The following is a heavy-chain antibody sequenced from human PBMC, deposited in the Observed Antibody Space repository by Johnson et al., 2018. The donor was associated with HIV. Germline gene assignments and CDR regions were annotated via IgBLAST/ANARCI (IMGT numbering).Heavy chain of an antibody. Sequence: DVQLVESGGGVVQPGRSLRLSCAASGFTFSSYDMHWVRQATGKGLEWVSAIGTAGDTYYPGSVKGRFTISRENAKNSLYLQMNSLRAGDTAVYYCARQVYCSSTSCSSAFDIWGQGTMVTVSS. V-gene: IGHV3-13*01. CDR2: IGTAGDT. J-gene: IGHJ3*02. CDR1: GFTFSSYD. D-gene: IGHD2-2*01. CDR3: ARQVYCSSTSCSSAFDI.